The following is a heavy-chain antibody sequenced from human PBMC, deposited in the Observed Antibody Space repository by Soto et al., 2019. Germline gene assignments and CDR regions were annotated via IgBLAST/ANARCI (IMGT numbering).Heavy chain of an antibody. CDR3: ARDPTYYDRSGYYY. D-gene: IGHD3-22*01. Sequence: SVKVSCKASGGTFSSYAISWVRQAPGQGLEWMGGIIPIFGTANYAQKFQGRVTITADESTSTAYMELSSLRSEDTAVYYCARDPTYYDRSGYYYWGQGTLVTVSS. CDR2: IIPIFGTA. V-gene: IGHV1-69*13. CDR1: GGTFSSYA. J-gene: IGHJ4*02.